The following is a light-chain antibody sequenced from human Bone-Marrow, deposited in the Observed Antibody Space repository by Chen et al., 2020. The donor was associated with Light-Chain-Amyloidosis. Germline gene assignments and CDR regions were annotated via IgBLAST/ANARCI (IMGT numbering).Light chain of an antibody. CDR3: MQGIEFPHT. Sequence: DIVMTRTPLSLPVTPGEPASISCRSSQSLLDSDDGNTYLDWYLQKPGQSPQLLIYTVSYRASGVPDRFSGSGSDTDFKLKISRVEAEDVGVYFCMQGIEFPHTFGQGTKLEIK. CDR2: TVS. CDR1: QSLLDSDDGNTY. J-gene: IGKJ2*01. V-gene: IGKV2-40*01.